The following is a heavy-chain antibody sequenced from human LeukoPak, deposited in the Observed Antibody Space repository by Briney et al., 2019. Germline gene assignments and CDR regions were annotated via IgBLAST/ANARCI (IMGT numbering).Heavy chain of an antibody. D-gene: IGHD5-24*01. CDR3: ARGRWLQIFGENWFDP. V-gene: IGHV3-23*01. CDR1: GFTFSSYG. Sequence: GGSLRLSCAASGFTFSSYGMSWVRQAPGKGLEWVSAISGSAGSTYYADSVKGRFTISRDNSKNTLYLQMNSLRAEDTAVYYCARGRWLQIFGENWFDPWGQGTLVTVSS. CDR2: ISGSAGST. J-gene: IGHJ5*02.